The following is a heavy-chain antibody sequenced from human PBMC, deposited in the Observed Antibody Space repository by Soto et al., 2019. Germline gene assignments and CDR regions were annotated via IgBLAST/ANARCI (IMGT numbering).Heavy chain of an antibody. CDR3: ARDRVKSSTPFGYNWFDP. J-gene: IGHJ5*02. Sequence: QVQLQESGPGLVKPSETLSLTCTVSGGSVNSGSYYWTWIRQPPGKGLEWIGYIYTSGSTNYNPSLKSRVTMSVDTSKNQFSLKLSSVTAADTAVYYCARDRVKSSTPFGYNWFDPWGQGTLVTVSS. CDR1: GGSVNSGSYY. CDR2: IYTSGST. V-gene: IGHV4-61*01. D-gene: IGHD3-10*01.